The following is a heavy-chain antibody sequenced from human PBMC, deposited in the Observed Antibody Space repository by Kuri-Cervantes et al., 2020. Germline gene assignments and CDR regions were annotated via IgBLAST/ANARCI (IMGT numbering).Heavy chain of an antibody. Sequence: GGSLRLSCAASGFTFSSYAMHWVRQAPGKGLEWVAVISYDGSNKYYADSVKGRFTISRDNSKNTLYLQMNSLRAEDTAVYYCARDMITFGGVIVKDWYFDLWGRGTLVTVSS. J-gene: IGHJ2*01. CDR1: GFTFSSYA. V-gene: IGHV3-30-3*01. CDR2: ISYDGSNK. D-gene: IGHD3-16*02. CDR3: ARDMITFGGVIVKDWYFDL.